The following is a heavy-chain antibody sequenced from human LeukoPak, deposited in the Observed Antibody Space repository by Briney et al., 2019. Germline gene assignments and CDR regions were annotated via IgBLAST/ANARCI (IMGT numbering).Heavy chain of an antibody. J-gene: IGHJ4*02. CDR2: IYYTGST. Sequence: SETLSLTCTVSGGSISSSSYYWGWIRQPPGKGLEWIGSIYYTGSTYYNPSLKSRVTISVDTSKNQFSLKLSSVTAADTAVYYCARRSRLHIVDAATAVAYWGQGTLATVSS. D-gene: IGHD2-15*01. CDR3: ARRSRLHIVDAATAVAY. V-gene: IGHV4-39*01. CDR1: GGSISSSSYY.